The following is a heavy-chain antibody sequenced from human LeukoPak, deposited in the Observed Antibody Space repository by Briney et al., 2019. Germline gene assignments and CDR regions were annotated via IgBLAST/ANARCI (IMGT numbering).Heavy chain of an antibody. CDR3: AREVVSIPSYFDS. CDR2: FYRGETT. Sequence: GGSLRLSCVVSGFTVSSSYMYWVRQAPGKGLEWVSFFYRGETTYYAESVRGRFTISRDISKSTLYLLMNSLIPEDTAVYYCAREVVSIPSYFDSWGQGTLVTVSS. CDR1: GFTVSSSY. D-gene: IGHD2-15*01. V-gene: IGHV3-53*01. J-gene: IGHJ4*02.